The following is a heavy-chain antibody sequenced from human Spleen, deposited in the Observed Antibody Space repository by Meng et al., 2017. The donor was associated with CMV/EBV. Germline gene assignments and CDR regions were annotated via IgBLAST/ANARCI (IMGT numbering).Heavy chain of an antibody. CDR1: GFTFSSYA. Sequence: GESLKISCAASGFTFSSYAMSWVRQAPGKGLEWVSVIYSGGSSTYYADSVKGRFTISRDNSKNTLYLQMNSLRAEDTAVYYCVRGLRITIFGVVSVFDYWGQGALVTVSS. V-gene: IGHV3-23*03. CDR2: IYSGGSST. J-gene: IGHJ4*02. CDR3: VRGLRITIFGVVSVFDY. D-gene: IGHD3-3*01.